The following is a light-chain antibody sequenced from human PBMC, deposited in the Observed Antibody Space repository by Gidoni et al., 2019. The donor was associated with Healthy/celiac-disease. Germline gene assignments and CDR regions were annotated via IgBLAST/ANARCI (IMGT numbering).Light chain of an antibody. CDR3: QQYNNWPG. Sequence: EIVMTQSPATLSVSPGERATLSCRASQSVSSNLAWYQQKPGQAPRLRIYGASTRATGIPARFSGSGSGTDLTLTISSLQSEDFAVYYCQQYNNWPGFGQGTKVEIK. V-gene: IGKV3-15*01. CDR1: QSVSSN. CDR2: GAS. J-gene: IGKJ1*01.